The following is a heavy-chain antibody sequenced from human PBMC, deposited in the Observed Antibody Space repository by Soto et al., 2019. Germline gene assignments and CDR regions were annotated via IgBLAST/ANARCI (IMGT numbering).Heavy chain of an antibody. D-gene: IGHD2-21*02. CDR2: IYYSGTT. CDR3: ARDLWGYCGTDCYPLDV. J-gene: IGHJ6*02. Sequence: TLSLTCTVSGCSISSGGYYWTWIRQHPGNGLEWIGYIYYSGTTYYNPSLKSRLTISVDTSKNQFSLKLNSVTAADTAVYYCARDLWGYCGTDCYPLDVWGQGTTVT. V-gene: IGHV4-31*03. CDR1: GCSISSGGYY.